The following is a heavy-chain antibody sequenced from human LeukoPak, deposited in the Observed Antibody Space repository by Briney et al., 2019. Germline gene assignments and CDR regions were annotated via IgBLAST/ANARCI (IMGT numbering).Heavy chain of an antibody. V-gene: IGHV4-4*07. J-gene: IGHJ4*02. CDR3: ARVRLPVYSSSWYADYYFDY. CDR1: GGSISSYY. D-gene: IGHD6-13*01. CDR2: IYTSGST. Sequence: SETLSLTCTVSGGSISSYYWSWIRQPAGEGLEWIGRIYTSGSTNYNPSLKSRVTMSVDTSKNQFSLKLSSVTAADTAVYYCARVRLPVYSSSWYADYYFDYWGQGTLVTVSS.